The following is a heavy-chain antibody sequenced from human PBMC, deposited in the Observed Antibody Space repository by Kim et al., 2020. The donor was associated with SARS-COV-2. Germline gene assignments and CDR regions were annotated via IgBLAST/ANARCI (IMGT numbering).Heavy chain of an antibody. J-gene: IGHJ4*02. CDR3: ASPYSNYEAYRD. CDR2: ISYDGSNK. CDR1: GFTFSSYA. V-gene: IGHV3-30-3*01. Sequence: GGSLRLSCAASGFTFSSYAMHWVRQAPGKGLEWVAVISYDGSNKYYADSVKGRFTISRDNSKNTLYLQMNSLRAEDTAVYYCASPYSNYEAYRDWGQGTLVTVSS. D-gene: IGHD4-4*01.